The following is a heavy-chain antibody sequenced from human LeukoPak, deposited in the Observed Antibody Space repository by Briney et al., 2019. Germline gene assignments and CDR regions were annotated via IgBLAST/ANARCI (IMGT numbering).Heavy chain of an antibody. J-gene: IGHJ4*02. D-gene: IGHD5-12*01. V-gene: IGHV1-69*04. CDR2: IIPILGIA. Sequence: SVKVSCKASGGTFSSYAISWVRQAPGQGLEWMGRIIPILGIANYAQKFQGRVTITADKSTSTAYMELSSLRSEDTAVYYCARDSRDGYNYLINWGQGTLVTVSS. CDR3: ARDSRDGYNYLIN. CDR1: GGTFSSYA.